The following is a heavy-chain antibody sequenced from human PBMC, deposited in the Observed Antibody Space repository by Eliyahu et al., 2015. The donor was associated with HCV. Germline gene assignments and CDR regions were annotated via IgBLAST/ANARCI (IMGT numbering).Heavy chain of an antibody. CDR1: GFXFXPAW. V-gene: IGHV3-15*01. J-gene: IGHJ4*02. Sequence: EVQLAESGGGLVKXGGSLRLSCAASGFXFXPAWXSWVRQAPGKGLEWVGRIKTKTFGGTADYGAPVKGRFAISRDDSKNMLYLQLNSLKTEDTGVYYCTTVGLTGYYDRNGYYYFDYWGQGTLVTVSS. D-gene: IGHD3-22*01. CDR3: TTVGLTGYYDRNGYYYFDY. CDR2: IKTKTFGGTA.